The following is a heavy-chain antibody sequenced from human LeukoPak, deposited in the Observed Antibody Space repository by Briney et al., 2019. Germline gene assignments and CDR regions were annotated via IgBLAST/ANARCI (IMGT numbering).Heavy chain of an antibody. V-gene: IGHV4-4*02. D-gene: IGHD3-9*01. CDR1: GGSISSSNW. CDR2: IYHSGST. CDR3: ARASTYYDILTGYSPINWFDP. Sequence: SETLSLTCAVSGGSISSSNWRSWVRQPPGKGLEWIGEIYHSGSTNYNPSLKSRVTISVDKSKNQFSLKLSSVTAADTAVYYCARASTYYDILTGYSPINWFDPWGQGTLVTVSS. J-gene: IGHJ5*02.